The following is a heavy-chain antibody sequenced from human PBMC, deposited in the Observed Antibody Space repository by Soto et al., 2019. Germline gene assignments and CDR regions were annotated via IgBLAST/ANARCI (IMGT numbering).Heavy chain of an antibody. Sequence: GASLKVDCKTAGYTFTSYGISCGRHTNGQGLEWMGWISAYNGNTNYAQKLQGRVTMTTDTSTSTAYMELRSLRSDDTAVYYCARDRYNWNFPDAFDIWGQGTMVTVSS. CDR3: ARDRYNWNFPDAFDI. V-gene: IGHV1-18*01. D-gene: IGHD1-7*01. CDR1: GYTFTSYG. CDR2: ISAYNGNT. J-gene: IGHJ3*02.